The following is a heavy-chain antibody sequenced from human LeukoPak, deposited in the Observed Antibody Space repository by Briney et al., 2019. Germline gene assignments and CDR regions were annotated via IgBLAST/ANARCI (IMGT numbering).Heavy chain of an antibody. V-gene: IGHV4-38-2*01. J-gene: IGHJ4*02. CDR3: ATLLSDYGAHYFDS. CDR2: LYHSGRT. D-gene: IGHD4-17*01. Sequence: SETLSLTCAVSDSSISSGYFWGWIRQPPGKGLEWIRTLYHSGRTYYNPSLKSRVAISLDTSKTQFSLKLSSVTAADTALYYCATLLSDYGAHYFDSWGQGVLVTVSS. CDR1: DSSISSGYF.